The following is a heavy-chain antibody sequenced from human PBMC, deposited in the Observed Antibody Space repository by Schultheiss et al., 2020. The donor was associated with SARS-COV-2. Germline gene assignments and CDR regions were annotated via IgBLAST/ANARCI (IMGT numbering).Heavy chain of an antibody. J-gene: IGHJ4*02. CDR2: INPNSGGT. V-gene: IGHV1-2*02. CDR3: ARGRTVTTFYFDY. CDR1: GYTFTGYY. Sequence: ASVKVSCKASGYTFTGYYMHWVRQAPGQGLEWMGWINPNSGGTNYAQKFQGRVTMTRATSINTAYMELPSLRSDDTAVYYCARGRTVTTFYFDYWGQGTLVTVSS. D-gene: IGHD4-17*01.